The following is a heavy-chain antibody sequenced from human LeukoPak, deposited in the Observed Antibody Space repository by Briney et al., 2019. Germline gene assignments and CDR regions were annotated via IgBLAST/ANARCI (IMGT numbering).Heavy chain of an antibody. CDR1: GGSFSGYY. Sequence: PSETLSLTCGVSGGSFSGYYWNWIRQAPGKGLEWIGEINHNGSTSSNPSLKSRVTISVDTSKNQFSLKLSSVTAADTVVYYCARRSPNPKAYNWNYGYYFDYWGQGTLVTVSS. J-gene: IGHJ4*02. D-gene: IGHD1-7*01. CDR3: ARRSPNPKAYNWNYGYYFDY. V-gene: IGHV4-34*01. CDR2: INHNGST.